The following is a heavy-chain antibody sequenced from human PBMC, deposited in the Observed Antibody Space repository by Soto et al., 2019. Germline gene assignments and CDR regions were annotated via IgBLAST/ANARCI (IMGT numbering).Heavy chain of an antibody. D-gene: IGHD3-10*01. CDR3: AKLFRGSGSHLDY. CDR2: ISYDGSNR. CDR1: GFTFNTYG. V-gene: IGHV3-30*18. J-gene: IGHJ4*02. Sequence: QVQLVESGGGVVQPGRSLRLSCAASGFTFNTYGMQWVRQAPGRGLEWVAVISYDGSNRYYGDSVQGRFAISRDNSKNTLYLQMNSLRAEDTALYYYAKLFRGSGSHLDYWGQGTLVTVSS.